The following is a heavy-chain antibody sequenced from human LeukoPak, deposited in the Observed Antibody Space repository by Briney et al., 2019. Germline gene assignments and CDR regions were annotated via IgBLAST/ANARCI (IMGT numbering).Heavy chain of an antibody. J-gene: IGHJ4*02. Sequence: GGSLRLSCAASGFTFSSYDMHWVRQPTGKGLEWVSAIGSLGDTYYSGSVKGRFTISRENAKNSLFLQMNSLRAGDTAIYYCARASSGLDYWGQGSLVTVSS. V-gene: IGHV3-13*01. CDR3: ARASSGLDY. CDR1: GFTFSSYD. CDR2: IGSLGDT. D-gene: IGHD3-22*01.